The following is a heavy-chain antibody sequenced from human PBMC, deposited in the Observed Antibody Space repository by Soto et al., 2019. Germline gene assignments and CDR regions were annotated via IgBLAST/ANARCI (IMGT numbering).Heavy chain of an antibody. CDR3: AKGDERYFDWLSYFDY. D-gene: IGHD3-9*01. Sequence: GGSLRLSCAASGVTFSSYAMSWVRQAPGKGLEWVSAISGSGGSTYYADSVKGRFTISRDNSKNTLYLQMNSLRAEDTAVYYCAKGDERYFDWLSYFDYWGQGTLVTVSS. CDR2: ISGSGGST. V-gene: IGHV3-23*01. J-gene: IGHJ4*02. CDR1: GVTFSSYA.